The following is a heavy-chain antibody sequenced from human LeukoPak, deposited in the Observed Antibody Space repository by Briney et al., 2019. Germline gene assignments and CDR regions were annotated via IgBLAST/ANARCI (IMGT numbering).Heavy chain of an antibody. D-gene: IGHD5-18*01. CDR2: IIPVLNIT. V-gene: IGHV1-69*04. J-gene: IGHJ6*02. CDR1: GGAFSSSA. Sequence: ASVKVSCKASGGAFSSSAITWVRQTPGQGLEWMGRIIPVLNITNYAQKFQGRVTITADTSTSTAYIELSSLRSEETAVYYCARDQGLTAPPPYGLDVWGQGTTVTVSS. CDR3: ARDQGLTAPPPYGLDV.